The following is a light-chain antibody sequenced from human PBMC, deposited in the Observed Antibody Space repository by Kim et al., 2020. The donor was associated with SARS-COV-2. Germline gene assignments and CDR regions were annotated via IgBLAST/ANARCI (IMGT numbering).Light chain of an antibody. Sequence: AAVKLTCTLSSGNSSYASAWHQQQPEKGPRYLMKLNSDGSHSKGDGIPYRFSGSSSGAERYLTISSLQSEDEADYYCQTWGTGIWVFGGGTKLTVL. CDR2: LNSDGSH. J-gene: IGLJ3*02. CDR1: SGNSSYA. V-gene: IGLV4-69*01. CDR3: QTWGTGIWV.